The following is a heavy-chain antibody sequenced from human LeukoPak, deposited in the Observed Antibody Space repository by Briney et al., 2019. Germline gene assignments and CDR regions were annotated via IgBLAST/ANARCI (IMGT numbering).Heavy chain of an antibody. J-gene: IGHJ4*02. D-gene: IGHD3-10*01. CDR2: IYYSGST. CDR1: GGSISSGDYY. Sequence: PSQTLSLTCTVSGGSISSGDYYWSWIRQSPGKGLEWIGYIYYSGSTYYNPSLKSRVTISIDTSKNHFSLKLSSVTAADTAVYYCARRSMVRGVISDYWGQGTLVTVSS. CDR3: ARRSMVRGVISDY. V-gene: IGHV4-30-4*01.